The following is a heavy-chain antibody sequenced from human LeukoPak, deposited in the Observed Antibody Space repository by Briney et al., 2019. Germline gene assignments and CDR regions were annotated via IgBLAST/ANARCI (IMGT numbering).Heavy chain of an antibody. CDR2: IYYSGST. J-gene: IGHJ3*02. Sequence: PSETLSHTCTVSGGSISSYYWSWIRQPPGKGLKWIGYIYYSGSTNYNPSLKSRVTISVDTSKNQFSLKLSSVTAADTAVYYCARGVDAFDIWGQGTMVTVSS. CDR3: ARGVDAFDI. CDR1: GGSISSYY. V-gene: IGHV4-59*01.